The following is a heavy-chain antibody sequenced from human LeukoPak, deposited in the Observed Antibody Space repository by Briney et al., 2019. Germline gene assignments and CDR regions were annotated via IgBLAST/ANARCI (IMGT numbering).Heavy chain of an antibody. Sequence: QTGGSLRLSCAAAGFIFSTFDMHWVRQAPGKGLEWLSYISGSSNTIYYADSVKGRFTISRDNAKNSLYLQMNSLRAEDTAVYYCATVNRISSSFDYWGQGTLVTVSS. D-gene: IGHD6-13*01. CDR2: ISGSSNTI. J-gene: IGHJ4*02. V-gene: IGHV3-48*01. CDR3: ATVNRISSSFDY. CDR1: GFIFSTFD.